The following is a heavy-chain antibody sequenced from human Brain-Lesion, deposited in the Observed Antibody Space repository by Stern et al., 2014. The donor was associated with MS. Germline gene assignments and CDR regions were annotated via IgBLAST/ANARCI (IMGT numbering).Heavy chain of an antibody. CDR1: GYIFTGYY. J-gene: IGHJ6*02. CDR2: INPNNGGT. CDR3: ARDQRGITIFGVVTDYYYLGMDV. Sequence: QVQLLQPGYEVKKPGASVKVSCKTSGYIFTGYYIQWERQAPGQGLEWMAWINPNNGGTKYAQKFQGRVTMSRDTSISTAYVELSRLTSDDTAVYYCARDQRGITIFGVVTDYYYLGMDVWGQGTTVTVSS. D-gene: IGHD3-3*01. V-gene: IGHV1-2*02.